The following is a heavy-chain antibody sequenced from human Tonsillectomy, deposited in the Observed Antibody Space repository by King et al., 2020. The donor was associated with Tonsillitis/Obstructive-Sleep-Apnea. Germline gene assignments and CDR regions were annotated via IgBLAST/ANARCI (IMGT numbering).Heavy chain of an antibody. D-gene: IGHD6-13*01. Sequence: VQLVESGGGVVQPGRSLRLSCAASGFTFSSYAMQWVRQAPGKGLEWVAVISYDESSKYYADSVKGRFTISRDNSKNTLYLQMNNLRAEDTAVYYCARPPVPVIAASFEYWGQGTLVTVSS. CDR3: ARPPVPVIAASFEY. V-gene: IGHV3-30*04. CDR2: ISYDESSK. J-gene: IGHJ4*02. CDR1: GFTFSSYA.